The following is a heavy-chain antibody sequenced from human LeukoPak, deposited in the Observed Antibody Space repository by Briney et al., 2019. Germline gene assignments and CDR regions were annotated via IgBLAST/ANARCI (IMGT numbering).Heavy chain of an antibody. CDR3: AKKRGVGATAVTHFDY. CDR2: ISGSGGST. J-gene: IGHJ4*02. D-gene: IGHD1-26*01. Sequence: GGSLGLSCAASGFTFSSYAMSWVRQAPGKGLEWVSTISGSGGSTYYADSVKGRFTISRDNSKNTLYLQMTSLRAEDTAVYYCAKKRGVGATAVTHFDYWGQGTLVTVSS. V-gene: IGHV3-23*01. CDR1: GFTFSSYA.